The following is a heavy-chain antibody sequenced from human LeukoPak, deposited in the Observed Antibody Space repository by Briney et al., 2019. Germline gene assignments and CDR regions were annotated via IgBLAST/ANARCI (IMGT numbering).Heavy chain of an antibody. CDR3: ARDMVPAAIDVVRFDP. J-gene: IGHJ5*02. V-gene: IGHV1-69*04. CDR1: GGTFSSYI. D-gene: IGHD2-2*02. Sequence: SSVKVSCKASGGTFSSYIISWVRQAPGQGLEWMGRIIPILGIANYAQKFQGRVTITADKSTSTAYMELSSLRSEDTAVYYCARDMVPAAIDVVRFDPWGQGTLVTVSS. CDR2: IIPILGIA.